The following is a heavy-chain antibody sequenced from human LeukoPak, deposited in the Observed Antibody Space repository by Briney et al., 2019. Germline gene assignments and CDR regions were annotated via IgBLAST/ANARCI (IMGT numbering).Heavy chain of an antibody. CDR1: GFTLSSHG. D-gene: IGHD1-26*01. CDR3: ARDLTFGSLDF. J-gene: IGHJ4*02. CDR2: MWYDGSKE. Sequence: GGSLRLSCAASGFTLSSHGMHWVRQAPGKGLEWVAGMWYDGSKEDYADSVKGRFTISRDMSKNTLNLQMNSLRVEDTAMFYCARDLTFGSLDFRGQGTLVTVSS. V-gene: IGHV3-33*01.